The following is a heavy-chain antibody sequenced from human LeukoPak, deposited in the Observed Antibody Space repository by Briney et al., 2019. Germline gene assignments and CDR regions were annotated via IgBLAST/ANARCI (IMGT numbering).Heavy chain of an antibody. CDR2: LSGNGAKT. V-gene: IGHV3-23*01. Sequence: GGSMRLSCAASGFTFSSYALSWVRQAPGKGLEWVSALSGNGAKTYYADSVKGRFTVYRDNSKNTLYLQMNSLRVDDTAIYYCAKEHGDYSFDYWGQGTLVTVSS. CDR1: GFTFSSYA. CDR3: AKEHGDYSFDY. D-gene: IGHD4-17*01. J-gene: IGHJ4*02.